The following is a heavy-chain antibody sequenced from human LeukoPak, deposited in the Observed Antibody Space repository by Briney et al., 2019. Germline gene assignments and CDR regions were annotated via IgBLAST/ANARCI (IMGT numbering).Heavy chain of an antibody. CDR3: ARAFQRGYSYGYVFNGMDV. V-gene: IGHV3-21*01. CDR2: ISSSSSYI. Sequence: GGSLRLSCAASGFTFSSYSMNSVRQAPGKGLEWVSSISSSSSYIYYADSVKGRFTISRDNAKNSLYLQMNSLRAEDTAVYYCARAFQRGYSYGYVFNGMDVWGQGTTVTVSS. D-gene: IGHD5-18*01. CDR1: GFTFSSYS. J-gene: IGHJ6*02.